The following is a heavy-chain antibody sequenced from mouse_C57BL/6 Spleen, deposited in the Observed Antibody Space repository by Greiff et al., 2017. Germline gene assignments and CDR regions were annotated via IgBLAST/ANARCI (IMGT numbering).Heavy chain of an antibody. Sequence: VQVVESGPGLVAPSQSLSITCTVSGFSLTSYAISWVRQPPGKGLEWLGVIWTGGGTNYNSALKSRLSISKDNSKSQVFLKMNSLQTDDTARYYCARLLLLRYYAMDYWGQGTSVTVSS. J-gene: IGHJ4*01. CDR1: GFSLTSYA. CDR3: ARLLLLRYYAMDY. V-gene: IGHV2-9-1*01. D-gene: IGHD1-1*01. CDR2: IWTGGGT.